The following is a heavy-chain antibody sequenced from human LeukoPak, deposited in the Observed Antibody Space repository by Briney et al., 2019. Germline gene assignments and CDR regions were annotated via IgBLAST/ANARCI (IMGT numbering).Heavy chain of an antibody. Sequence: SETLSLTCAVYGGSFSGYYWSWIRQPAGKGLEWIGRIYTSGSTNYNPSLKSRVTISVDTSKNQFSLKLSSVTAADTAMYYCARERYSSISHWFDPWGQGTLVTVSS. CDR1: GGSFSGYY. CDR2: IYTSGST. J-gene: IGHJ5*02. CDR3: ARERYSSISHWFDP. D-gene: IGHD6-13*01. V-gene: IGHV4-59*10.